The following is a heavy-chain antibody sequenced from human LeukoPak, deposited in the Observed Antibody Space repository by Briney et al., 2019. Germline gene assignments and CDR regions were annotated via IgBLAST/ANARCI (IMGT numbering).Heavy chain of an antibody. Sequence: PSETLSLTRAVYGGSFSGYYWSWIRQPPGKGLEWIGEINHSGSTNYNPSLKSRVTISVDTSKNQFSLKLSSVTAADTAVYYCARGFYSNHPCDYWGQGTLVTVS. CDR1: GGSFSGYY. D-gene: IGHD4-11*01. J-gene: IGHJ4*02. CDR3: ARGFYSNHPCDY. CDR2: INHSGST. V-gene: IGHV4-34*01.